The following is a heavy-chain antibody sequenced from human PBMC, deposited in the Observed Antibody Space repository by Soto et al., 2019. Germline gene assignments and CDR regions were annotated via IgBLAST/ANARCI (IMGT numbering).Heavy chain of an antibody. J-gene: IGHJ4*02. V-gene: IGHV5-51*01. CDR1: GYSVSSRW. D-gene: IGHD5-18*01. Sequence: EVRLAQSGAEVKKPGESLKISCKGSGYSVSSRWIAWVRQKPGKGLEWMGIIFPGDSDTRYRPSFEGQVTISADESINTAYLQWSSLKASDTAMYYCAVGFSYGEYYFDNWAQGTLVTVST. CDR3: AVGFSYGEYYFDN. CDR2: IFPGDSDT.